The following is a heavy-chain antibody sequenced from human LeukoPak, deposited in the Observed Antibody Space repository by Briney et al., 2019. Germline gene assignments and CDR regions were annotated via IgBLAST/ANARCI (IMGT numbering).Heavy chain of an antibody. CDR3: AKGVVAATNAAYYGMDV. CDR1: GFSFSKYG. CDR2: ISLDESDK. V-gene: IGHV3-30*18. D-gene: IGHD2-15*01. Sequence: RGSLRLSCAPSGFSFSKYGMDWVCQAPGEGVWRGAVISLDESDKYYADSVKGRFTISRDNSKNTLYLQMNSLRPEDTAVYYCAKGVVAATNAAYYGMDVWGQGTTVTVSS. J-gene: IGHJ6*02.